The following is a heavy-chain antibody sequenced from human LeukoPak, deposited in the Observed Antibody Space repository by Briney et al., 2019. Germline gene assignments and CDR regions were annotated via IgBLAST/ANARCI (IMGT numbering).Heavy chain of an antibody. D-gene: IGHD3-22*01. CDR1: GYTFTSYA. J-gene: IGHJ3*02. CDR3: AGPGFQHYYDSSGYRVRAFDI. CDR2: INTNTGNP. V-gene: IGHV7-4-1*02. Sequence: ASVKLSCQASGYTFTSYAMNWVRQAPGQGLEWMGWINTNTGNPTYAQGFTGRFVFSLDTSVSTAYLQISSLKAEDTAVYYCAGPGFQHYYDSSGYRVRAFDIWGQGAMVTVSS.